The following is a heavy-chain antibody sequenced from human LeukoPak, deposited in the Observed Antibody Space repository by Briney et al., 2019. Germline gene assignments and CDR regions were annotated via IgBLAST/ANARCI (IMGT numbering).Heavy chain of an antibody. D-gene: IGHD2-15*01. CDR1: GFTFSTYS. CDR3: ARDGGIVVVVAARDYYMDV. CDR2: ISSSSSTI. Sequence: GGSLRLSCAASGFTFSTYSMNWVRQAPGKGLEWVSYISSSSSTIYYAGSVKGRFTISRDNAKNSLYLQMNSLRAEDTAVYYCARDGGIVVVVAARDYYMDVWGKGTTVTVSS. V-gene: IGHV3-48*01. J-gene: IGHJ6*03.